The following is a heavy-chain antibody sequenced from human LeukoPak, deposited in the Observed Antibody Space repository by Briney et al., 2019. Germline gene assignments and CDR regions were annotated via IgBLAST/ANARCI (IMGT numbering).Heavy chain of an antibody. J-gene: IGHJ6*02. CDR2: IYYSGST. CDR3: ARLRTTVTKSGYYYSNMDV. Sequence: SETLSLTCTVSGGSISSYYWSWIRQPPGKGLEWPGYIYYSGSTNYSPSLKSRVTISVDTSMDYFSLKLSSVTPADTAVYYCARLRTTVTKSGYYYSNMDVWGQGTTVTVSS. D-gene: IGHD4-17*01. V-gene: IGHV4-59*01. CDR1: GGSISSYY.